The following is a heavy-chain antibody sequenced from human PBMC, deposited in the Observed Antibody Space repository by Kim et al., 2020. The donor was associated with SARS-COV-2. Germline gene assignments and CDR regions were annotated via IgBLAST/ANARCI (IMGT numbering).Heavy chain of an antibody. CDR3: SRNLPVAGTFDF. V-gene: IGHV3-48*01. Sequence: YAASVKGRCTNSSDNGENSLYLQMKSLRAEDTAVYFCSRNLPVAGTFDFWGQGTMVTVSS. D-gene: IGHD6-19*01. J-gene: IGHJ4*02.